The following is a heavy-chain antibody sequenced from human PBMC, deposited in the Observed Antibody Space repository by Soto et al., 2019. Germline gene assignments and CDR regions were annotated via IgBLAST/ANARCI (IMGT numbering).Heavy chain of an antibody. V-gene: IGHV3-48*02. CDR2: ISSSSSSSTI. CDR1: GFTFSSYG. J-gene: IGHJ4*02. D-gene: IGHD5-18*01. Sequence: GGSLRLSCAASGFTFSSYGMNWVRQAPGKGLEWVSYISSSSSSSTIYYADSVKGRFTISRDNAKNSLYLQLNSLRDEDTAVYYCAKDGYSYGYSFDYWGQGTLVTVSS. CDR3: AKDGYSYGYSFDY.